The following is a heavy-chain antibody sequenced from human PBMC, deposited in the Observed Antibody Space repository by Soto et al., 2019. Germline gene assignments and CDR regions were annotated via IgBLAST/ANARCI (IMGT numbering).Heavy chain of an antibody. J-gene: IGHJ4*02. Sequence: QAQLVQSGAEVKKPGASVKVSCKASGYTFTGHYVHWVRQAPGQGLEWMGWINPHSGDTKYAQKFQGRVTMTRETSFSTAYMVLTRLRSDDTAVYYCARDVYSVEFWGQGTLVTVSS. CDR3: ARDVYSVEF. D-gene: IGHD2-8*01. CDR1: GYTFTGHY. V-gene: IGHV1-2*02. CDR2: INPHSGDT.